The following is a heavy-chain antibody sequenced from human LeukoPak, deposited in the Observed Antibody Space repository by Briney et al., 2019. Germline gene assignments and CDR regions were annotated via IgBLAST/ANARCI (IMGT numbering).Heavy chain of an antibody. D-gene: IGHD3-22*01. CDR1: GGSISSSSYY. Sequence: PSETLSLTCTVSGGSISSSSYYWGWIRQPPGKGLEWIGSIYYSGSTYYNPSLKSRVTISVDTSKNQFSLKLSPVTAADTAVYYCARHTYYYDSSGYYFPYYWGQGTLVTVSS. V-gene: IGHV4-39*01. CDR2: IYYSGST. CDR3: ARHTYYYDSSGYYFPYY. J-gene: IGHJ4*02.